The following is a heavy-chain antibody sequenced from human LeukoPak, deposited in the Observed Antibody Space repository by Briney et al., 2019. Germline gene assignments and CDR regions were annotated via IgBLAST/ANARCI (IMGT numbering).Heavy chain of an antibody. CDR3: ARDSAVTAHYYYYYYMDV. J-gene: IGHJ6*03. Sequence: GGSLRLSCAASGFTFSSYSMNWVRQAPGKGLEWVSSISSSSSYIYYADSVKGRFTISRDNAKNSLYLQMNSLRAEDTAVYYCARDSAVTAHYYYYYYMDVWGKGTTVTVSS. CDR2: ISSSSSYI. CDR1: GFTFSSYS. V-gene: IGHV3-21*01. D-gene: IGHD1-14*01.